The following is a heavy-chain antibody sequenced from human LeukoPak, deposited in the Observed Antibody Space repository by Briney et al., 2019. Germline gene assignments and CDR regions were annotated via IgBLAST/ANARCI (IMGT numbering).Heavy chain of an antibody. D-gene: IGHD1-7*01. CDR1: GGSISSGGYY. Sequence: SETLSLTCTVSGGSISSGGYYWSWIRQRPGKGLEWIGYIYYSGSTYYNPSLKSRVTISVDTSKNQFSLKLSSVTAADTAVYYCARASAGNYTPEDWFDPWGQGTLVTVSS. J-gene: IGHJ5*02. V-gene: IGHV4-31*03. CDR2: IYYSGST. CDR3: ARASAGNYTPEDWFDP.